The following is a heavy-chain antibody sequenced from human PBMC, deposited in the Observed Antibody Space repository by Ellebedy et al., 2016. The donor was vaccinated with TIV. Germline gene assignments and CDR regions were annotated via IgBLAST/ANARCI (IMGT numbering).Heavy chain of an antibody. CDR1: GGSISSGDYY. Sequence: SETLSLTXTVSGGSISSGDYYWSWIRQPPGKDLEWIGYIYYSGNTYYNPFLKSRVTISVDTSKNQFSLNLRSVTAADTAVYYCARDQSLLPGAEYNWLDPWGQGTQVTVSS. V-gene: IGHV4-30-4*01. J-gene: IGHJ5*02. CDR2: IYYSGNT. CDR3: ARDQSLLPGAEYNWLDP. D-gene: IGHD1-26*01.